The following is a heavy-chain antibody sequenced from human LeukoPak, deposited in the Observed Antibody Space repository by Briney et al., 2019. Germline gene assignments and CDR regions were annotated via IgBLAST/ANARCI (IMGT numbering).Heavy chain of an antibody. V-gene: IGHV4-59*01. CDR1: GGSISSYY. CDR3: AREGCSGSYFHYGMDV. J-gene: IGHJ6*02. D-gene: IGHD3-10*02. CDR2: IYYSGST. Sequence: SETLSLTCTVSGGSISSYYWSWIRQPPGKGLEWIGYIYYSGSTNYNPSLKSRVTISVDTSKNQFSLKLSSVTAADTAVYYCAREGCSGSYFHYGMDVWGQGTTVTVSS.